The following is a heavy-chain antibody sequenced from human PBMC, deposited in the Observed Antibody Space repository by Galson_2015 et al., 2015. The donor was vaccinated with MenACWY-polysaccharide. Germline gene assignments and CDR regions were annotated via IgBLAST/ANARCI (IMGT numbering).Heavy chain of an antibody. CDR3: ARVLKGLVGATPHY. Sequence: SLRLSCAASGFTFSSYSMNWVRQAPGKGLEWVSYISSSGTIYYADSVKGRFTISRDNGKNSLYLQMNSLRDDDTAVYYCARVLKGLVGATPHYWGQGTLVTVSS. V-gene: IGHV3-48*02. CDR1: GFTFSSYS. J-gene: IGHJ4*02. D-gene: IGHD1-26*01. CDR2: ISSSGTI.